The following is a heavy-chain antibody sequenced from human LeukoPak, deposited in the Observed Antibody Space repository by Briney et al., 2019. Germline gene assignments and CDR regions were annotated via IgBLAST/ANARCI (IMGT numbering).Heavy chain of an antibody. CDR3: ARGFMVRGVLGAFDI. Sequence: GGPLRLSCAASGFTVSSDYMSWVRQAPGKGLEWVSVIYSGGSTYYADSVKGRFTISRDNSKNTLYLQMNSLRAEDTAVYYCARGFMVRGVLGAFDIWGQGTMVTVSS. CDR2: IYSGGST. D-gene: IGHD3-10*01. V-gene: IGHV3-53*01. J-gene: IGHJ3*02. CDR1: GFTVSSDY.